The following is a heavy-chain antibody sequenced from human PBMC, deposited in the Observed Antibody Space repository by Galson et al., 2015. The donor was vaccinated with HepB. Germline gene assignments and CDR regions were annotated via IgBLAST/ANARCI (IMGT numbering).Heavy chain of an antibody. V-gene: IGHV3-21*01. J-gene: IGHJ3*02. Sequence: SLRLSCAASGFTFSSYSMNWVRQAPGKGLEWVSSISSSSSYIYYADSVKGRFTISRDNAKNSLYLQMNSLRAEDTAVYYCAREFVVVVAVGAFDIWGQGTMVTVSS. CDR2: ISSSSSYI. CDR3: AREFVVVVAVGAFDI. CDR1: GFTFSSYS. D-gene: IGHD2-15*01.